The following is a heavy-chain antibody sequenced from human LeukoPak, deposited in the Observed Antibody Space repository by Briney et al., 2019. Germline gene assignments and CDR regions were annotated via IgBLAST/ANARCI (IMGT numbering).Heavy chain of an antibody. CDR3: ARAIGVTCISTSCYSFDY. J-gene: IGHJ4*02. D-gene: IGHD2-2*02. CDR2: ISWNSGSI. Sequence: SLRLSCAASGFIFDDYAIHWARQAPGKGLEWVSGISWNSGSIGYADSVKGRFTISRDNAKNSLYLQMNSLRAEDTALYYCARAIGVTCISTSCYSFDYWGQGTLVTVSS. V-gene: IGHV3-9*01. CDR1: GFIFDDYA.